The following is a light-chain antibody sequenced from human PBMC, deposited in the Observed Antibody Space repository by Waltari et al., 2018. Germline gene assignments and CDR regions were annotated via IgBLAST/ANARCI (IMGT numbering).Light chain of an antibody. Sequence: QSALTQPPSVSKSLGQSVTISCTGTSSDIGGYNGVSWYQQHSGTAPRLLIYEVNKWPAGVSVRFAGSNSVTTTPLTISGLEAEDEVDYSCGSYRSGGTVLFGGRTRLTVL. J-gene: IGLJ2*01. V-gene: IGLV2-18*02. CDR1: SSDIGGYNG. CDR2: EVN. CDR3: GSYRSGGTVL.